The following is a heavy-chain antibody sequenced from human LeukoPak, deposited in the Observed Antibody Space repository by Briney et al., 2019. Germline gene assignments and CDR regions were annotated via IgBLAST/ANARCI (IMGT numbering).Heavy chain of an antibody. J-gene: IGHJ4*02. V-gene: IGHV1-69*04. CDR2: IIPILGIA. D-gene: IGHD3-22*01. CDR3: AREDDSSGYYYAPLDY. CDR1: GGTFISYT. Sequence: SVKVSCKASGGTFISYTISWVRQAPGQGLEWMGRIIPILGIANYAQKFQGRVTITADKSTSTAYMELSSLRSEDTAVYYCAREDDSSGYYYAPLDYWGQGTLVTVSS.